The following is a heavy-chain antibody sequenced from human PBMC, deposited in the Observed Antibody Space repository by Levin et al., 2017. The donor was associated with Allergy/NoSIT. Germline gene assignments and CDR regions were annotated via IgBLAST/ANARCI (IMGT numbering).Heavy chain of an antibody. J-gene: IGHJ4*02. D-gene: IGHD3-10*01. V-gene: IGHV2-5*02. Sequence: SGPTLVKPTQTLTLTCSFSGFSLSTSGVGVGWIRQPPGKALEWLAIIYWDDDNRYSPSLKSRLTITKDTSKNQVVLTMSNMDPVDTATYYCVYSDRNSGSGSYRVLDYWGQGTLVTVSS. CDR2: IYWDDDN. CDR3: VYSDRNSGSGSYRVLDY. CDR1: GFSLSTSGVG.